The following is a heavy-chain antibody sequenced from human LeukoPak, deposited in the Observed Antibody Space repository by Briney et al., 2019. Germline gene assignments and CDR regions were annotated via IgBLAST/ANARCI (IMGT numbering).Heavy chain of an antibody. J-gene: IGHJ4*02. CDR1: GFTFTTYA. V-gene: IGHV3-33*08. Sequence: GRSLRLSCAASGFTFTTYAIHWVRQAPGKGLEWVAVIWYDGSNKYYADSVKGRFTISRDNSKNTLYLQMNSLRAEDTAVYYCARDWTRFDYWGQETLVTVSS. D-gene: IGHD3/OR15-3a*01. CDR2: IWYDGSNK. CDR3: ARDWTRFDY.